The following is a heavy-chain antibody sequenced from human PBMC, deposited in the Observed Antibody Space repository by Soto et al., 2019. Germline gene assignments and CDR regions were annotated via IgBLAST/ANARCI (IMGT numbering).Heavy chain of an antibody. CDR3: AIGYPLQTYYFDS. D-gene: IGHD1-1*01. V-gene: IGHV3-23*01. CDR2: ISGSGGST. J-gene: IGHJ4*02. Sequence: PGGSLRLSCVASGFTFSSYAMSWVRQAPGKGLEWVSAISGSGGSTYYADSVKGRFTISRDNSKNTLYLQMNSLRAEDTAVYYCAIGYPLQTYYFDSWGQGTLVTVSS. CDR1: GFTFSSYA.